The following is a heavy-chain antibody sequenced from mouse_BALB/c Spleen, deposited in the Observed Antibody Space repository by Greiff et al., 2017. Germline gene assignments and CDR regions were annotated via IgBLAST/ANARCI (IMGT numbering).Heavy chain of an antibody. V-gene: IGHV1-14*01. D-gene: IGHD2-2*01. J-gene: IGHJ4*01. CDR2: INPYNDGT. CDR1: GYTFTSYV. Sequence: VQLQQSGPELVKPGASVKMSCKASGYTFTSYVMHWVKQKPGQGLEWIGYINPYNDGTKYNEKFKGKATLTSDKSSSTAYMELSSLTSEDSAVYYCARSGGYEGIDYWGQGTSVTVSS. CDR3: ARSGGYEGIDY.